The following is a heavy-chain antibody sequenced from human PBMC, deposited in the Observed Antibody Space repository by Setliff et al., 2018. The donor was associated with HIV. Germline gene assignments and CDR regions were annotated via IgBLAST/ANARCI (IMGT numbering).Heavy chain of an antibody. CDR1: GGSVSSSSYY. CDR3: AREHCSGGSWYWDY. Sequence: SETLSLTCSVSGGSVSSSSYYWTWIRQPAGKGLEWIGHLHSSGDAYYGPSLKSRVAMSLDTSKNQFSLRLNSVTAADTAVYYCAREHCSGGSWYWDYWGQGTLVTVSS. CDR2: LHSSGDA. V-gene: IGHV4-61*09. J-gene: IGHJ4*02. D-gene: IGHD2-15*01.